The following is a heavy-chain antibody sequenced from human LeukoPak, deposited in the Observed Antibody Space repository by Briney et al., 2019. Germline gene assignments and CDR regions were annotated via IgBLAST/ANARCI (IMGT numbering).Heavy chain of an antibody. D-gene: IGHD2-2*01. Sequence: SETLSLTCDVSGGSISSGLYSWSWIRQPLGKGLEWIGYIYHTGSTYYNPSLKSRVTISVDTSKNQFSLRLSSVTAADTAIYYCARLQYCSGTSCYWFDPWGQGTLVTAS. CDR1: GGSISSGLYS. CDR3: ARLQYCSGTSCYWFDP. CDR2: IYHTGST. V-gene: IGHV4-30-2*01. J-gene: IGHJ5*02.